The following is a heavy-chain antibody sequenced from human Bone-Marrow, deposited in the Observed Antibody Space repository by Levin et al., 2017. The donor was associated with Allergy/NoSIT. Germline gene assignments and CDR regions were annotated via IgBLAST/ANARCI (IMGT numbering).Heavy chain of an antibody. V-gene: IGHV1-2*02. CDR1: GYSFIDYY. Sequence: GASVKVSCKASGYSFIDYYIHWVRQAPGQGLEWMGWIRPRTGVAKYPQRFQGRVTMTEDTSISTAYLELSSLTSDDSAIYFCARDVESSRVLWGQGTLVTGSS. J-gene: IGHJ4*02. CDR2: IRPRTGVA. D-gene: IGHD3-3*01. CDR3: ARDVESSRVL.